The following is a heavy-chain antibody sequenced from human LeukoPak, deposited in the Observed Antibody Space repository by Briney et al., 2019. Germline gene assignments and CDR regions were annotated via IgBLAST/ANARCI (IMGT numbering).Heavy chain of an antibody. J-gene: IGHJ6*04. CDR3: ARHVYGEGMVV. D-gene: IGHD4-17*01. CDR2: IHSSEGT. Sequence: SETLSLTCTVSGGSLNGYYWGWIRQPPGKGLECIGYIHSSEGTAHNASPKSRLTISLDTSKNQFSLTLSSVTAADTAVYYCARHVYGEGMVVWGKGTTVTVSS. CDR1: GGSLNGYY. V-gene: IGHV4-59*08.